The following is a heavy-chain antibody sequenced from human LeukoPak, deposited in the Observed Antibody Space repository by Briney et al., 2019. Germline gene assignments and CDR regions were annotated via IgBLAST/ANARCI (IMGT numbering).Heavy chain of an antibody. Sequence: SETLSLTCTVSGGSISSSSYYWGWIRQPPGKGLEWIGSIYYSGSTYYNPSLKSRVTISVDTSKNQFSLKLNSVTAADTAVYYCASDPSGGNYFDYWGQGTLVTVSS. CDR3: ASDPSGGNYFDY. J-gene: IGHJ4*02. V-gene: IGHV4-39*07. D-gene: IGHD2-15*01. CDR2: IYYSGST. CDR1: GGSISSSSYY.